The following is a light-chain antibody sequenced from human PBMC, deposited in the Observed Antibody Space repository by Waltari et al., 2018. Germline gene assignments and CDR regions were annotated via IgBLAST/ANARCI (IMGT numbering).Light chain of an antibody. Sequence: QSALTQPRSVSGSPGQSVTISCTGTSRDFGGYNYVSWYRQHPGKAPKLMIYDVTERPSGVPDRFSGSKSGNTASLTISGLQAEDEADYYCCSYIGSYSVVFGGGTKLTVL. J-gene: IGLJ2*01. CDR2: DVT. V-gene: IGLV2-11*01. CDR3: CSYIGSYSVV. CDR1: SRDFGGYNY.